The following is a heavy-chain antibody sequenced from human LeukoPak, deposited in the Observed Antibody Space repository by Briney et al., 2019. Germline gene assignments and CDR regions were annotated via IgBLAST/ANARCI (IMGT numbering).Heavy chain of an antibody. V-gene: IGHV1-18*01. Sequence: ASVKVSRKASRYTFTSYGISSVRQAPGQGLEWMGWISAYNGNTNYAQTLQGRVTMTTDTSTSTAYMELRRLRSDDTAVYYCARDLQEWLVRKDWFDPWGQGTLVTVSS. D-gene: IGHD6-19*01. CDR1: RYTFTSYG. CDR2: ISAYNGNT. J-gene: IGHJ5*02. CDR3: ARDLQEWLVRKDWFDP.